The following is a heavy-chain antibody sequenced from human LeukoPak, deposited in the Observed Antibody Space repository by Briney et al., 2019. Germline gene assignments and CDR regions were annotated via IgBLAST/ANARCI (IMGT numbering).Heavy chain of an antibody. V-gene: IGHV3-23*01. J-gene: IGHJ4*02. D-gene: IGHD5-24*01. Sequence: GGSLRLSCAASGFTFSSYAMSWVRQAPGKGLEWVSAISGSGGSTYYADSVKGRFTISRDNSKNTLYLQMNSLRAEDTAEYYCAKVGDGYNWYFDYWGQGTLVTVSS. CDR2: ISGSGGST. CDR3: AKVGDGYNWYFDY. CDR1: GFTFSSYA.